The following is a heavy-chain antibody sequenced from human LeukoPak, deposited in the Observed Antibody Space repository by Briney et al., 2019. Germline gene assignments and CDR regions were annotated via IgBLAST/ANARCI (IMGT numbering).Heavy chain of an antibody. V-gene: IGHV4-34*01. CDR1: GGSFSGYY. D-gene: IGHD6-19*01. CDR3: ARARARGSGSLYYYYGMDV. J-gene: IGHJ6*02. Sequence: SETLSLTCAVYGGSFSGYYWSWIRQPPGKGLEWIGEINHSGSTNYIPSLKSRVTISVDTSKNQFSLKLSSVTAADTAVYYCARARARGSGSLYYYYGMDVWGQGTTVTVSS. CDR2: INHSGST.